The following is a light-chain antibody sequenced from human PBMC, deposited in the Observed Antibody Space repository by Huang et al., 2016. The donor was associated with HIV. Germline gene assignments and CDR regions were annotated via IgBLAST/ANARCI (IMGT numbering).Light chain of an antibody. J-gene: IGKJ2*01. V-gene: IGKV1-5*03. CDR3: QQYNNYYT. CDR2: KAS. CDR1: QSISSW. Sequence: DIQMTQSPSTLSASVGDRVTITCRASQSISSWLAWYQQKPGQAPKLLSYKASSLESGVPSRFSGSGSGTEFTLSISSLQPDDFATYYCQQYNNYYTFGQGTKLEIK.